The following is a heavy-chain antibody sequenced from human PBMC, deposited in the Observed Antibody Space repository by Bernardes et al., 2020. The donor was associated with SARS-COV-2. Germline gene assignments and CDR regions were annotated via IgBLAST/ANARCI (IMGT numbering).Heavy chain of an antibody. J-gene: IGHJ5*02. CDR3: ARGRAADIITSWFDP. CDR2: INGDGTYT. CDR1: GLTFRKFW. Sequence: GGSLRLSCAASGLTFRKFWMHWVRQVPGKGLVWVSRINGDGTYTDYADSVRGRFTISRDNSKNTLYLQMNILRAEDTAVYYCARGRAADIITSWFDPWGQGTLVTVSS. V-gene: IGHV3-74*01. D-gene: IGHD3-22*01.